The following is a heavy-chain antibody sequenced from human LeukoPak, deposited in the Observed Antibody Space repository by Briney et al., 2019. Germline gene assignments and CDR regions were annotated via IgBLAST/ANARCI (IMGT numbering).Heavy chain of an antibody. CDR1: GGSISSSSYY. D-gene: IGHD5-12*01. CDR3: ASHLLLDVKWLRLWFDP. V-gene: IGHV4-39*01. Sequence: TSETLSLTCTVSGGSISSSSYYWGWIRQSPGKGLEWIGSIYYSGNTFYNPSLESRVTISVDTSKNQFSLKLSSVTAADTAVYYCASHLLLDVKWLRLWFDPWGQGTLVTVSS. CDR2: IYYSGNT. J-gene: IGHJ5*02.